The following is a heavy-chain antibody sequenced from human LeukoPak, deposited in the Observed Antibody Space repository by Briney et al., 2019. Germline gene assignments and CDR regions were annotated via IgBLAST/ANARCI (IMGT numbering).Heavy chain of an antibody. J-gene: IGHJ4*02. D-gene: IGHD3-3*01. V-gene: IGHV3-30-3*01. CDR2: ISYDGSNK. CDR3: ARGHYDFWSGYYVY. Sequence: GGSLRLSCAASGFTFTSYTMTWVRQAPGKGLEWVAVISYDGSNKYYADSVKGRFTISRDNSKNTLYLQMNSLRAEDTAVYYCARGHYDFWSGYYVYWGQGTLVTVSS. CDR1: GFTFTSYT.